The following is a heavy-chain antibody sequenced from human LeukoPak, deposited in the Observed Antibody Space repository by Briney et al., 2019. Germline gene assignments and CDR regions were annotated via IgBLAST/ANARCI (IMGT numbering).Heavy chain of an antibody. CDR3: AKDEMVRGVIITYYFDY. CDR1: GFTFSSYG. D-gene: IGHD3-10*01. CDR2: ISYDRSNK. Sequence: GGSLRLSCAASGFTFSSYGMHWVRQAPGKGLEWVAVISYDRSNKYYADSVKGRFTISRDNSKNTLYLQMNSLRAEDTAVYYCAKDEMVRGVIITYYFDYWGQGTLVTVSS. J-gene: IGHJ4*02. V-gene: IGHV3-30*18.